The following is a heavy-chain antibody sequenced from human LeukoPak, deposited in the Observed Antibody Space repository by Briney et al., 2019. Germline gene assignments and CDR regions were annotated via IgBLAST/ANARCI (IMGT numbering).Heavy chain of an antibody. CDR3: ARDILTGYPSFPDY. CDR1: GFTFSSDA. Sequence: GGSLRLSCAGSGFTFSSDAMHWVRQAPSKGLEWVAVTSSDGSHKYYADSVKGRFTISKDYSKNTLYLQMNSLRAEDTAVYFCARDILTGYPSFPDYWGQGTLVTVSS. CDR2: TSSDGSHK. V-gene: IGHV3-30*04. J-gene: IGHJ4*02. D-gene: IGHD3-9*01.